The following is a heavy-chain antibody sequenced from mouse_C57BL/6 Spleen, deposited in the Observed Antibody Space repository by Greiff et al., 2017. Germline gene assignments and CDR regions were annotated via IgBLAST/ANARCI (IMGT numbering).Heavy chain of an antibody. CDR3: ARGGYVAMGC. D-gene: IGHD3-1*01. CDR1: GFNIKNTY. V-gene: IGHV14-3*01. J-gene: IGHJ4*01. CDR2: IGPANGNT. Sequence: EVQLQQSVAELVRPGASVKLSCTASGFNIKNTYMPWVKQRPEQGLEWIGRIGPANGNTKYAPKFQGKATITADTSSNTAYLQLISLTSEDTAIYYCARGGYVAMGCWGQGTSVTVST.